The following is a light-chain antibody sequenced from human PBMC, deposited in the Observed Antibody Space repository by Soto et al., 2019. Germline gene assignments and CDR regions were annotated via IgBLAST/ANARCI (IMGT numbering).Light chain of an antibody. Sequence: DIQVTQSPSSLTASLGDRVTITSRANQAIGGYLAWFQQQPGKVPKLLLYAASALQSGVPSRFSGSGSGTYFTLTISSLQPEDIATYYCQEYNRAPLTFGGGTKVEI. CDR2: AAS. V-gene: IGKV1-27*01. CDR3: QEYNRAPLT. CDR1: QAIGGY. J-gene: IGKJ4*01.